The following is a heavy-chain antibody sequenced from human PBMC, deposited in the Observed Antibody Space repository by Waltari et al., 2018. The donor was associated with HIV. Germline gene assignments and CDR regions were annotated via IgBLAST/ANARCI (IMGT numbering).Heavy chain of an antibody. D-gene: IGHD3-10*02. Sequence: EVQPVEPGGALGKPALSLRLSCVVSGFTFSNAWMSWVRQNTGKGLEWVVHIKTKRDGGTIDYAAHMTGRLTISKNNSQSTLYLEINSLKTEDKALYYCITIQCSYVFDFWGQGTLVTVSS. V-gene: IGHV3-15*02. J-gene: IGHJ4*02. CDR1: GFTFSNAW. CDR3: ITIQCSYVFDF. CDR2: IKTKRDGGTI.